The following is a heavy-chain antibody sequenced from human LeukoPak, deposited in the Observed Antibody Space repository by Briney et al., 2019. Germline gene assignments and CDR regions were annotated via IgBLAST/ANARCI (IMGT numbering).Heavy chain of an antibody. Sequence: PGGSLRLSCAASGFTFSGDWMNWIRQAPGKGLEWLANIKPDGSATYYVDSLKGRFTISRDNARNSAYLQMNSLRADDTAVYYCMSGVGFWGLGTLDTVSS. V-gene: IGHV3-7*01. CDR3: MSGVGF. CDR2: IKPDGSAT. CDR1: GFTFSGDW. J-gene: IGHJ4*02. D-gene: IGHD3-10*01.